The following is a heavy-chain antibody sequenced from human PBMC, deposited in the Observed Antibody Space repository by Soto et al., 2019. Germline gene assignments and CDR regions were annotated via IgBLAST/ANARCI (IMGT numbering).Heavy chain of an antibody. V-gene: IGHV3-49*03. J-gene: IGHJ6*02. Sequence: PVGSLRLSCTASGFTFGDYGLSWFRQAPGKGLEWVSFIRSKAYGGTTEYAASVKGRFTVSRDDSKSIVYLQMNSLRTEDTAVYYCARSGVAMSYHYFYGMDVWGQGTTVTVSS. CDR3: ARSGVAMSYHYFYGMDV. CDR1: GFTFGDYG. CDR2: IRSKAYGGTT. D-gene: IGHD2-21*01.